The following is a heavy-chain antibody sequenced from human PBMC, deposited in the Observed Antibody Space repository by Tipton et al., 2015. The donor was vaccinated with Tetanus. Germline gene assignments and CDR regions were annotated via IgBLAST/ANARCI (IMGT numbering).Heavy chain of an antibody. D-gene: IGHD3-16*01. CDR1: GGSLSSNY. J-gene: IGHJ3*02. Sequence: GLVKPSETLSLTCTVSGGSLSSNYWTWIWQPAGKGLEWIGRIDASGSTDYNPSLKSRVTISVDTSNNLFSLKLTSVTTADTAVYYCARSGGRRYAFDIWGQGTMVTVS. CDR2: IDASGST. CDR3: ARSGGRRYAFDI. V-gene: IGHV4-4*07.